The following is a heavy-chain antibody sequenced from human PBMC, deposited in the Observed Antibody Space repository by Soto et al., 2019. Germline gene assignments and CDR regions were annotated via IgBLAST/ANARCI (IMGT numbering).Heavy chain of an antibody. CDR3: ARETPTSTIFGVVDKNPNWFDP. Sequence: SQTLSLTCAISGDSVSSNSAAWNWIRQSPSRGLEWLGRTYYRSKWYNDYAVSVKSRITINPDTSKNQFSLQLNSVTPEDTAVYYCARETPTSTIFGVVDKNPNWFDPWCQGTLVTVSS. D-gene: IGHD3-3*01. CDR1: GDSVSSNSAA. V-gene: IGHV6-1*01. J-gene: IGHJ5*02. CDR2: TYYRSKWYN.